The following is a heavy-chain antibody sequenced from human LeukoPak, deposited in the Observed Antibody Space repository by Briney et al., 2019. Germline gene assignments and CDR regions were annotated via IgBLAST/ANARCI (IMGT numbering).Heavy chain of an antibody. CDR1: GFTFSHYG. CDR3: AKDAQRGFDYSNSLEY. V-gene: IGHV3-33*06. D-gene: IGHD4-11*01. CDR2: IWNDGSNK. J-gene: IGHJ4*02. Sequence: PGGSLRLSCAASGFTFSHYGMHWVRQAPGKGLEWVAVIWNDGSNKYYADSVKGRFTIYRDDSQNMLYLQMDSLRAEDTAAYYCAKDAQRGFDYSNSLEYWGQGALVTVSS.